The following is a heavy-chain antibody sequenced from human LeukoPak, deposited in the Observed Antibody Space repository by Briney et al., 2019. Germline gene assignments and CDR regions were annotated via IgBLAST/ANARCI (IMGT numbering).Heavy chain of an antibody. D-gene: IGHD6-6*01. Sequence: ASVKVSCKASGYTFTGYYMHWVRQAPGQGLERMGWINPNSGGTNYAQRFQGRVTMTRDTSISTAYMELSRLRSDDTAVYYCAREEGSARPIDYWGQGTLVTVSS. V-gene: IGHV1-2*02. CDR2: INPNSGGT. CDR1: GYTFTGYY. CDR3: AREEGSARPIDY. J-gene: IGHJ4*02.